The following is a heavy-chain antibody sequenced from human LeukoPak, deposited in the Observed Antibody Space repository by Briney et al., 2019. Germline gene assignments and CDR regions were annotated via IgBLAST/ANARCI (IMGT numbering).Heavy chain of an antibody. CDR1: GFTFSSYA. D-gene: IGHD6-13*01. J-gene: IGHJ4*02. Sequence: PGGSLRLSCAASGFTFSSYAMHWVRQAPGKGLEWVAVISYDGSNKYYEDSEKGRFPISRDNSKNTLYLQMNSLRAEDTAVYYCARDLPQRRAAPTEFDYWGQGTLVTVSS. CDR2: ISYDGSNK. V-gene: IGHV3-30*14. CDR3: ARDLPQRRAAPTEFDY.